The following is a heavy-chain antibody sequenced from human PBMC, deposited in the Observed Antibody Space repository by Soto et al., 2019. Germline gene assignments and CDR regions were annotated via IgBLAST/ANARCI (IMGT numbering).Heavy chain of an antibody. V-gene: IGHV1-69*13. CDR2: IIPIFGTA. CDR1: GGTFSSYA. Sequence: ASVKVSCKASGGTFSSYAISWVRQAPGQGLEWMGGIIPIFGTANYAQKFQGRVTITADESTSTAYMELSSLRSEDTAVYYCARDISPYCSSTSCYSGDLFDPWGQGTLVTVSS. J-gene: IGHJ5*02. D-gene: IGHD2-2*01. CDR3: ARDISPYCSSTSCYSGDLFDP.